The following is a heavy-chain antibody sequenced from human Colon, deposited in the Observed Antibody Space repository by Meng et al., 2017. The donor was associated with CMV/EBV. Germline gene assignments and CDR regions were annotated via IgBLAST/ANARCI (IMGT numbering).Heavy chain of an antibody. Sequence: LRLSCADSGFTFSWYWMPWVRQAPGKGLVWVSLINSDGTNTHYADFVEGRFTISRDNAKNILNLQMNSLRVEDTAMYYCVCSSDAWFFWGQGTLVTVSS. V-gene: IGHV3-74*01. J-gene: IGHJ4*02. CDR2: INSDGTNT. CDR1: GFTFSWYW. CDR3: VCSSDAWFF. D-gene: IGHD3-22*01.